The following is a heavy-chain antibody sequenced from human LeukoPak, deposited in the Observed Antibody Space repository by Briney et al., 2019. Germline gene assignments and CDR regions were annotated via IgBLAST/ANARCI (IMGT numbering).Heavy chain of an antibody. J-gene: IGHJ3*02. CDR1: GYTFTNYY. D-gene: IGHD3-22*01. Sequence: ASVKVSCKASGYTFTNYYMHWVRQAPGQGLEWMGIINPSGGSTGYAQKFQGRVTMTRDMSTSTLYMELSSLRSEDTAVYYCARGYYDSSGLDDAFNIWGQGTMVTVSS. V-gene: IGHV1-46*01. CDR3: ARGYYDSSGLDDAFNI. CDR2: INPSGGST.